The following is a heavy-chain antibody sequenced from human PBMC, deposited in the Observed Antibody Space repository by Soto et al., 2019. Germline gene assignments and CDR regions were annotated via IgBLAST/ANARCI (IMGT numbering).Heavy chain of an antibody. CDR3: AREQMGVATTHFDY. Sequence: SETLSLTCTVSGGPISSGDYYWSWIRQPPGKGLEWIGYIYYSGSTYYNPSLKSRVTISVDTSKNQFSLKLSSVTAADTAVYYCAREQMGVATTHFDYWGQGTLVTVSS. V-gene: IGHV4-30-4*01. CDR2: IYYSGST. J-gene: IGHJ4*02. D-gene: IGHD5-12*01. CDR1: GGPISSGDYY.